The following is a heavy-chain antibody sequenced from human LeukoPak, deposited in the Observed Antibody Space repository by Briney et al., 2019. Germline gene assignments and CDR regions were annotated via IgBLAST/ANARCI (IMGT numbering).Heavy chain of an antibody. J-gene: IGHJ6*02. CDR1: GYSISSGYY. CDR2: IYYSGST. Sequence: SETLSLTCTVSGYSISSGYYWSWIRQPPGKGLEWIGYIYYSGSTNYNPSLKSRVTISVDTSKNQFSLKLSSVTAADTAVYYCARGPGYSYGPRENYYYYGMDVWGQGTTVTVSS. D-gene: IGHD5-18*01. CDR3: ARGPGYSYGPRENYYYYGMDV. V-gene: IGHV4-61*01.